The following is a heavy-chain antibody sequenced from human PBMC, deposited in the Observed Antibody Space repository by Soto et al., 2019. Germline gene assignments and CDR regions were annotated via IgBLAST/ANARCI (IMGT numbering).Heavy chain of an antibody. D-gene: IGHD4-17*01. CDR1: GFTFSSYA. Sequence: QVQLVESGGGVVQPGRSLRLSCAASGFTFSSYAMHWVRQAPGKGLEWVAVISYDGSNKYYADSVKGRFTISRDNSKNPLYLQMNSLRAEDTAVYYCARSSWDVYGDEGYYYYYGMDVWGQGTTVTVSS. CDR3: ARSSWDVYGDEGYYYYYGMDV. J-gene: IGHJ6*02. V-gene: IGHV3-30-3*01. CDR2: ISYDGSNK.